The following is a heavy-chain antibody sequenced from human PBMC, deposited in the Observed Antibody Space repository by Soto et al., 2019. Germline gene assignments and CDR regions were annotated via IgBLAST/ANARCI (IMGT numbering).Heavy chain of an antibody. Sequence: QVQLVQSGAEVKKPGASVKVSCTASGYIFSRYYMDWVRQAPGQGLERIGVINPSGDSASHAQKFEGRVTVTKETSTSTVYMEMSRLRSEDTAVYCCARVGSPMIVAATDYFDYWGQGTLVTVSS. CDR3: ARVGSPMIVAATDYFDY. D-gene: IGHD3-22*01. CDR2: INPSGDSA. J-gene: IGHJ4*02. V-gene: IGHV1-46*01. CDR1: GYIFSRYY.